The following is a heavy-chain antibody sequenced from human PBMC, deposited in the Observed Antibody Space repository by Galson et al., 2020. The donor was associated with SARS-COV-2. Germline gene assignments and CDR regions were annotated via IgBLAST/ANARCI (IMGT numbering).Heavy chain of an antibody. CDR2: INPNSGGT. Sequence: ASVKVSCKASGYTFTGYYMHWVRQAPGQGLEWMGWINPNSGGTNYAQKFQGRVTMTRDTSISTAYMELSRLRSDDTAVYYCAKDFVWGTIAVAGYFDYWGQGTLVTVSS. V-gene: IGHV1-2*02. CDR3: AKDFVWGTIAVAGYFDY. J-gene: IGHJ4*02. CDR1: GYTFTGYY. D-gene: IGHD6-19*01.